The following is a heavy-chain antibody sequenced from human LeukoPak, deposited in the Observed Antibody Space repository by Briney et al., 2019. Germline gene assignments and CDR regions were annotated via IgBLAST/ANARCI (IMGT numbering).Heavy chain of an antibody. CDR2: VYYSGST. J-gene: IGHJ4*02. Sequence: SSETLSLTCTVSGGSISSYYWSWIRQPPGKGLEWIGYVYYSGSTNYNPSLKSRVTISVDTSKNQFSLKLSSVTAADTAVYYCTRSPHSSSWYYPYYFDYWGQGTLVTVSS. CDR3: TRSPHSSSWYYPYYFDY. CDR1: GGSISSYY. V-gene: IGHV4-59*08. D-gene: IGHD6-13*01.